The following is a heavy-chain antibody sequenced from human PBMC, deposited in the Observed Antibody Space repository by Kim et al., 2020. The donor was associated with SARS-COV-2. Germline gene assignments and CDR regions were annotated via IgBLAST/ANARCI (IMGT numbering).Heavy chain of an antibody. CDR3: ARLVGATRGRDYYGMDV. CDR1: GYTFTGYY. Sequence: ASVKVSCKASGYTFTGYYMHWVRQAPGQGLEWMGRINPKSGGTNYAQKFQGRVTMTRDTSISTAYMELSRLRSDDTAVYYCARLVGATRGRDYYGMDVWGQETTVTVPS. CDR2: INPKSGGT. D-gene: IGHD1-26*01. J-gene: IGHJ6*02. V-gene: IGHV1-2*06.